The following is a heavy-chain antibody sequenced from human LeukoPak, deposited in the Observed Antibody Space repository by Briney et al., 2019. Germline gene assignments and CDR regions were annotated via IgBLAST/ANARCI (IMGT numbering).Heavy chain of an antibody. CDR3: ARDLAAAGKVFDY. CDR1: GFTFSSYS. CDR2: ISSSSSYI. Sequence: GGSLRLSCAASGFTFSSYSMNWVRQAPGKGLEWVSSISSSSSYIYYADPVKGRFTISRDNAKNSLYLQMNSLRAEDTAVYYCARDLAAAGKVFDYWGQGTLVTVSS. V-gene: IGHV3-21*01. D-gene: IGHD6-13*01. J-gene: IGHJ4*02.